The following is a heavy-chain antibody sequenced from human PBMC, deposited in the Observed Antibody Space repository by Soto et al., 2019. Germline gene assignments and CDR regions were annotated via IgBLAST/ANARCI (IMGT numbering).Heavy chain of an antibody. J-gene: IGHJ3*02. CDR3: NTDLNYDLWRGYYQNYYSNAFDM. CDR1: GFTFSNAF. Sequence: GGSLRLSCAASGFTFSNAFMSWVRQAPGKGLEWVGRIKSKTDGGTTDYAAPVKGRFTISSDDSKNTLYLQMNSMKTEYTSAYYHNTDLNYDLWRGYYQNYYSNAFDMWGQGTMVAVSS. D-gene: IGHD3-3*01. CDR2: IKSKTDGGTT. V-gene: IGHV3-15*01.